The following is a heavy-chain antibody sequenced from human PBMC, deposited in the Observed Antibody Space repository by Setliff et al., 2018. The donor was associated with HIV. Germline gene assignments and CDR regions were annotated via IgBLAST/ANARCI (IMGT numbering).Heavy chain of an antibody. Sequence: PSETLSLTCSVSGGSMTRNYWSWIRQPPGKGLEWIGYIYYSGTTNYNPSLKSRVTFSVDMSKTQVSLKLTSVTAADTAMYFCARARGDNFWSGSYSLPASDAFDVWGQGTMVTVSS. J-gene: IGHJ3*01. V-gene: IGHV4-59*01. CDR3: ARARGDNFWSGSYSLPASDAFDV. CDR2: IYYSGTT. D-gene: IGHD3-3*01. CDR1: GGSMTRNY.